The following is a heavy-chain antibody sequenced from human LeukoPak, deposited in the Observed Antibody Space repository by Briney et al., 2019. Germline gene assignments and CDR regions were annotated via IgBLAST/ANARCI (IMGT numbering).Heavy chain of an antibody. V-gene: IGHV4-28*01. CDR3: ARKPRSSTTWPNGFDI. J-gene: IGHJ3*02. CDR2: IYYTGNN. D-gene: IGHD2-2*01. Sequence: PSETLSLTCAVSGNSISSRNWWGWIRQPPGKRLEWIGYIYYTGNNYYNPSLKSRAAISVDTSRNLFSLKLSSVTAMDTAVYYCARKPRSSTTWPNGFDIWGQGTMVTASS. CDR1: GNSISSRNW.